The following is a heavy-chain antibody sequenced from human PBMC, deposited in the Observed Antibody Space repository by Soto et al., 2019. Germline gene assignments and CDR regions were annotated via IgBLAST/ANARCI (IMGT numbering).Heavy chain of an antibody. CDR1: GGSISSSNW. J-gene: IGHJ4*02. Sequence: QVQLQESGPGLVKPSGTLSLTCAVSGGSISSSNWWSWVRQPPGKGLEWIGEIYHSGSTNYNPSLKRRVXXXVXESKTQFSLKLSSVTAADTAVYYCARVAVAGTRFDYWGQGTLVTVSS. CDR2: IYHSGST. CDR3: ARVAVAGTRFDY. D-gene: IGHD6-19*01. V-gene: IGHV4-4*02.